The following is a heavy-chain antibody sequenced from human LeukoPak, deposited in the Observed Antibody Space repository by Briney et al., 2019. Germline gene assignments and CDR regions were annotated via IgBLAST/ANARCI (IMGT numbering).Heavy chain of an antibody. V-gene: IGHV7-4-1*02. D-gene: IGHD2-2*01. CDR3: ARRLGYCSSTSCPLGVDY. CDR2: INTNTGNP. CDR1: GGTFSSYA. Sequence: EASVKVSCKASGGTFSSYAISWVRQAPGQGLEWMGWINTNTGNPTYAQGFTGRFVFSLDTSVSTAYLQISSLKAEDTAVYYCARRLGYCSSTSCPLGVDYWGQGTLVTVSS. J-gene: IGHJ4*02.